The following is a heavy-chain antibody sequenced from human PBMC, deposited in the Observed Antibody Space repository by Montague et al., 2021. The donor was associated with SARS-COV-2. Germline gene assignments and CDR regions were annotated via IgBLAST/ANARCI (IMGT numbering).Heavy chain of an antibody. CDR2: GYHGGRT. CDR3: ARDHDGSSGSFDC. J-gene: IGHJ4*02. D-gene: IGHD3-22*01. V-gene: IGHV4-4*02. Sequence: SETLSLTCAVSGGSISTSNWWTWVRQPPGKGLQWIGEGYHGGRTNYNPSLKSRVTISLDKSKNQFSLNLTSVTAADTAIYYCARDHDGSSGSFDCWGPGTLVTVSS. CDR1: GGSISTSNW.